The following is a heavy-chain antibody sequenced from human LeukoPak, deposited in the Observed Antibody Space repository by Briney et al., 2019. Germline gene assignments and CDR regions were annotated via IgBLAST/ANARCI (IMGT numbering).Heavy chain of an antibody. CDR2: INPSGGSA. Sequence: GASVKASCKASGYTFINFYIHWVRRAPGQGLEWMGIINPSGGSATYAQKFQGRVTMTRDTSTSTVYRELSSLTSEDTAVYYCARMYSGSYDYWGQGTWSPSRQ. V-gene: IGHV1-46*01. CDR1: GYTFINFY. CDR3: ARMYSGSYDY. D-gene: IGHD1-26*01. J-gene: IGHJ4*02.